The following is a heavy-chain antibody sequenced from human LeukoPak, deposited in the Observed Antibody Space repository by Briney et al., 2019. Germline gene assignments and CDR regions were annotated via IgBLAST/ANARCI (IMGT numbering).Heavy chain of an antibody. V-gene: IGHV1-2*02. D-gene: IGHD6-6*01. CDR1: GYTFTGYY. CDR2: INPNSGGT. Sequence: ASVKVSCKASGYTFTGYYMHWVRQAPGQGLEWMGWINPNSGGTNYAQKFQGRVTMTRDTSISTAYMELSRLRSDDTAVYYCVRDLEYSSSSPWFDPWGQGTLVTVSS. CDR3: VRDLEYSSSSPWFDP. J-gene: IGHJ5*02.